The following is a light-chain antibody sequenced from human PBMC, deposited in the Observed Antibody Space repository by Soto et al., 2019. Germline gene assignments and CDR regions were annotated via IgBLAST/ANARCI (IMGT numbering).Light chain of an antibody. J-gene: IGKJ4*01. V-gene: IGKV3-11*01. CDR1: QRVSSY. Sequence: ERATLSCRASQRVSSYLAWYQQQPGQAPRLLIYDAANRATCIPPRFSASLSGTDFTLTISSLEAEEFAVYYCQQRNGWPRSTFGGGTKVDIK. CDR3: QQRNGWPRST. CDR2: DAA.